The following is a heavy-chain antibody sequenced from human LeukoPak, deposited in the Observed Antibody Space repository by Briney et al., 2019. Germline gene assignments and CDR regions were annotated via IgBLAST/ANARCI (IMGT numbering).Heavy chain of an antibody. CDR1: GYTFTSYG. Sequence: ASVKVSCKASGYTFTSYGISWVRQAPGQRLEWMGWISAYNGNTNYAQKLQGRVTMTTDTFTSTAYMELRRLRSDDTAVYYCAREQRYYYYGMDVWGQGTTVTVSS. CDR2: ISAYNGNT. J-gene: IGHJ6*02. CDR3: AREQRYYYYGMDV. V-gene: IGHV1-18*01.